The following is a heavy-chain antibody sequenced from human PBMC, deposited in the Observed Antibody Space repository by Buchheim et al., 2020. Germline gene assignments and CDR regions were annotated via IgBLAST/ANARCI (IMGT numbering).Heavy chain of an antibody. CDR1: GGSISSYY. D-gene: IGHD4-17*01. J-gene: IGHJ4*02. Sequence: QVQLQESGPGLVKPSETPSLTCTVSGGSISSYYWSWIRQPPGGGLECIAYIHYSGSTTYNPSLKSRVTISVDTSKHQYSLKVSSVTAADTAVYYCARQGHYGDYDNWGQGTL. CDR3: ARQGHYGDYDN. V-gene: IGHV4-59*08. CDR2: IHYSGST.